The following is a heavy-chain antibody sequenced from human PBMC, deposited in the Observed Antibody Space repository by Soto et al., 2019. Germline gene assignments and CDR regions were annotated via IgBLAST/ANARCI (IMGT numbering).Heavy chain of an antibody. Sequence: QVQLVESGGGVVQPGRSLRLSCAASGFTFSSYGMHWVRQAPGKGLEWVAVISYDGSNKYYADSVKGRFTISRDNSKNTLYLQMNSLRAEDTAVYYCAKDSGGTRTPNILYYFDYWGQGTLVTVSS. V-gene: IGHV3-30*18. CDR1: GFTFSSYG. CDR3: AKDSGGTRTPNILYYFDY. D-gene: IGHD3-10*01. J-gene: IGHJ4*02. CDR2: ISYDGSNK.